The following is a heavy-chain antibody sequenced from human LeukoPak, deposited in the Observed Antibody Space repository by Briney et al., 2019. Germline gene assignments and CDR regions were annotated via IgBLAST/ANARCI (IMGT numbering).Heavy chain of an antibody. CDR1: GFTFDDYA. Sequence: GRSLRLSCAASGFTFDDYAMHWVRQAPGKGLEGVSGISWNSGSIGYADSVKGRFTISRDNAKNSLYLQMNSLRAEDTALYYCAKETAMVSSYYYGMDVWGQGTTVTVSS. V-gene: IGHV3-9*01. D-gene: IGHD5-18*01. J-gene: IGHJ6*02. CDR2: ISWNSGSI. CDR3: AKETAMVSSYYYGMDV.